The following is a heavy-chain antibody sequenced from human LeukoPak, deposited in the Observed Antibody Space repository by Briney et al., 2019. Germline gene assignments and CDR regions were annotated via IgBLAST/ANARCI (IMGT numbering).Heavy chain of an antibody. CDR2: ISWNSGSI. J-gene: IGHJ4*02. D-gene: IGHD4-11*01. V-gene: IGHV3-9*01. CDR1: GFTFDDYA. CDR3: AKGSPDYTPGFDY. Sequence: PGRSLRLSCAASGFTFDDYAMHWVRQAPGKGLEGVSGISWNSGSIGYADSVKGRFTISRDNAKNSLYLQMNSLRAEDTALYYCAKGSPDYTPGFDYWGQGTLVTVSP.